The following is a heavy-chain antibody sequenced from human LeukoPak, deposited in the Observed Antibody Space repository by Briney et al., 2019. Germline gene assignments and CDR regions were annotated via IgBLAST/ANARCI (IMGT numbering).Heavy chain of an antibody. CDR3: ARDLRYCSSTSCYNWFDP. Sequence: PGGSLRLSCAASGFTFSNYNMNWVRRAPGKGLEWVSSISGKSNNIYYADSVKGRFTISRDNTKNSLYLQMNSLRAEDTAVYYCARDLRYCSSTSCYNWFDPWGQGTLVTVSS. V-gene: IGHV3-21*01. J-gene: IGHJ5*02. CDR2: ISGKSNNI. CDR1: GFTFSNYN. D-gene: IGHD2-2*01.